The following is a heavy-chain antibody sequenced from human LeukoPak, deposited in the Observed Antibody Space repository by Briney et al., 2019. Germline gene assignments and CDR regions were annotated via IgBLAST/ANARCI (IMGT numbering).Heavy chain of an antibody. Sequence: GGSLRLSCAASGFTFSSYAMSWVRQAPGKGLEWVSAINHNGVSTYYADSVKGRFTISRDNSKNTLYLQMNSLRAEDTAVYYCAKAGYACSSTSCFSNYYMDVWGKGTTVTVSS. D-gene: IGHD2-2*01. CDR3: AKAGYACSSTSCFSNYYMDV. V-gene: IGHV3-23*01. CDR2: INHNGVST. J-gene: IGHJ6*03. CDR1: GFTFSSYA.